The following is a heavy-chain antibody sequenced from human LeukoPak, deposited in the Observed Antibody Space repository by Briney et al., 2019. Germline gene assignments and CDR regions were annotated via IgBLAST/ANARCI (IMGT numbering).Heavy chain of an antibody. CDR2: INPNSGGT. Sequence: ASVKVSCKASGYTFTGYYMRWVRQAPGQGLEWMGWINPNSGGTNYAQKFQGRVTMTRDTSISTAYMELSRLRSDDTAVYYCARDATIIAAAVGGYWGQGTLVTVSS. CDR1: GYTFTGYY. D-gene: IGHD6-13*01. J-gene: IGHJ4*02. V-gene: IGHV1-2*02. CDR3: ARDATIIAAAVGGY.